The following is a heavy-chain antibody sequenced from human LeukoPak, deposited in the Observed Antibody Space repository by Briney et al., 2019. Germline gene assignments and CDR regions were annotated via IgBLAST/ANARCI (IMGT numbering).Heavy chain of an antibody. CDR2: ISGGGGST. CDR3: AKRSED. V-gene: IGHV3-23*01. Sequence: GSLRLSCAASGFTFSSYAMTWVRQAPGKGLEWVSTISGGGGSTNYTDSVKGRSTISRDSSKNTLYLQMNSLRAEDTAVYYCAKRSEDWGQGTLVTVSS. J-gene: IGHJ4*02. CDR1: GFTFSSYA.